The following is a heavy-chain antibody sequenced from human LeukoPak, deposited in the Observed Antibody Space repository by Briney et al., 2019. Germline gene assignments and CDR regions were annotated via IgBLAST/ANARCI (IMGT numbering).Heavy chain of an antibody. D-gene: IGHD6-19*01. CDR2: ISWNSGSI. CDR3: AKDFGSSGWYLDY. V-gene: IGHV3-9*03. J-gene: IGHJ4*02. CDR1: GFTFDDYA. Sequence: PGGSLRLSCAASGFTFDDYAMHWVRQAPGKGLEWVSGISWNSGSIGYADSVKGRFTISRDNAKNSLYLQMNSLRAEDMALYYCAKDFGSSGWYLDYWGQGTLVTVSS.